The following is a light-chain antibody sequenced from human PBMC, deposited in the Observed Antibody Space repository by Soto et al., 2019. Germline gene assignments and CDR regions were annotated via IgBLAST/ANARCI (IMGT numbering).Light chain of an antibody. CDR1: TSNIGTNY. J-gene: IGLJ3*02. CDR3: AAWDDSLSGV. V-gene: IGLV1-47*02. CDR2: NNN. Sequence: QSVLTQPPSASGTPGQRVTISCSGSTSNIGTNYVSWYQQFPGTAPKLLIYNNNRRPSGVPERFSGSKSGTSTSPAISGLRSEDEADYYCAAWDDSLSGVFGGGTKSPS.